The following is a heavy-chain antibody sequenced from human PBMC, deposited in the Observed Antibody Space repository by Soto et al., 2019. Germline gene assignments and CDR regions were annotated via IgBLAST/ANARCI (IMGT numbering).Heavy chain of an antibody. Sequence: SETLSLTCTVSGGSISSSSYYWGWIRQPPGKGLEWIGSIYYSRSTYYNPSLKSRVTISVDTSKNQFSLKLSSVTAADTAVYYCAREARGVISGMDVWGQGTTVTVSS. J-gene: IGHJ6*02. CDR2: IYYSRST. D-gene: IGHD3-10*01. CDR3: AREARGVISGMDV. CDR1: GGSISSSSYY. V-gene: IGHV4-39*02.